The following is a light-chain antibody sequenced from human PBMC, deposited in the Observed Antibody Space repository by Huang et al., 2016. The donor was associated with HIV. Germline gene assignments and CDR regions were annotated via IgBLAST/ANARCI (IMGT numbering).Light chain of an antibody. CDR1: QSVSNN. V-gene: IGKV3-15*01. J-gene: IGKJ5*01. CDR3: QQYNNWPPLT. Sequence: EIVMTQSPATLSESPGERATLFCRASQSVSNNLAWYQQKPGQAPRRLIYAASTRATGIPARFSGSGSGTQFTLTISSLQSEDFAVYYCQQYNNWPPLTFGQGTRLEIK. CDR2: AAS.